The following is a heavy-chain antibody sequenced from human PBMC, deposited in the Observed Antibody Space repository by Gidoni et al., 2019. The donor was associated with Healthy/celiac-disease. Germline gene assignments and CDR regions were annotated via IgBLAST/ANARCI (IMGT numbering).Heavy chain of an antibody. CDR1: GRSISSGGYY. CDR3: ARGFGELDNWFDP. V-gene: IGHV4-31*03. J-gene: IGHJ5*02. D-gene: IGHD3-10*01. Sequence: HVHLQESGPGLVTPSQTLSLTCPVSGRSISSGGYYWSWIRQHPGKGLEWIGYIYYSGSTYYNPSLKSRVTISVDTSKNQFSLKLSSVTAADTAVYYCARGFGELDNWFDPWGQGTLVTVSS. CDR2: IYYSGST.